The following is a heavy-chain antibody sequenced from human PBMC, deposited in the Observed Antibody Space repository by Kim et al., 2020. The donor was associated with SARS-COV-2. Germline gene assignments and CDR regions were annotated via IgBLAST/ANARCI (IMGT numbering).Heavy chain of an antibody. Sequence: GGSLRLSCAASGFTFSSYAMHWVRQAPGKGLEWVAVISYDGSNKYYTDSVKGRFTITRDNSKNTLYLQMNSLRAEDTAVYYCARPYSGCRIFDYWGQRTLVTVSS. CDR1: GFTFSSYA. D-gene: IGHD5-12*01. CDR2: ISYDGSNK. V-gene: IGHV3-30*04. CDR3: ARPYSGCRIFDY. J-gene: IGHJ4*02.